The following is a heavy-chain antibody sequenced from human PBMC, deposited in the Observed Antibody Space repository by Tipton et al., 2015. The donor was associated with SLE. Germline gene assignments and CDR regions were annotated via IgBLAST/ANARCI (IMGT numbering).Heavy chain of an antibody. CDR3: ARGTYYYDSSGYNLIDY. J-gene: IGHJ4*02. CDR1: GGSISSHY. CDR2: IYYSGST. V-gene: IGHV4-59*11. D-gene: IGHD3-22*01. Sequence: TLSLTCTVSGGSISSHYWSWIRQPPGKGLEWIGSIYYSGSTYYNPSLKSRVTISVDTSKNQFSLKLSSVTAADTAVYYCARGTYYYDSSGYNLIDYWGQGTLVTVSS.